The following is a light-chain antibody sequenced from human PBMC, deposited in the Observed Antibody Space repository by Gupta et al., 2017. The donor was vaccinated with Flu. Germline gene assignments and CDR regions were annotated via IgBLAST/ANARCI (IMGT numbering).Light chain of an antibody. CDR1: QSVSSY. V-gene: IGKV3-11*01. Sequence: EIVLTQSPATLSLSPGERATLSCRASQSVSSYLAWYQQKPGQAPRLLIYDASNRATGIPARFSGSGSGTDFTLTSSRREPEDFAVYYWQQRSNLLTFGGGTKVEIK. CDR3: QQRSNLLT. J-gene: IGKJ4*01. CDR2: DAS.